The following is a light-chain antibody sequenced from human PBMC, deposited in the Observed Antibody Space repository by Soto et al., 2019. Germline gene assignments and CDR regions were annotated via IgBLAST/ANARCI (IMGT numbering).Light chain of an antibody. CDR3: QQYNSWPQT. Sequence: EKVMTQSPVTLSVSPGERATLSCRASQTVDTNLAWFQQKPGQAPRLLIYAAPTRATGIPARFSGSGSGTDFTLNISSLQSEDFAVYYCQQYNSWPQTFGQGTNVDIK. J-gene: IGKJ2*01. V-gene: IGKV3-15*01. CDR1: QTVDTN. CDR2: AAP.